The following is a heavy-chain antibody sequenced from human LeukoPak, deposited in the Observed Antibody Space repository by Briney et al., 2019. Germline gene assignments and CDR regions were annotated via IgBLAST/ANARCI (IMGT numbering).Heavy chain of an antibody. D-gene: IGHD1-26*01. Sequence: GASVKVSCKASGYTFTGYYMHWVRQAPGQGLEWMGWINPNSGGTNYAQKFQGRVTMTRDTSISTAYMELSRLRSDDTAVYYCARESGGSYYDAFDIWGQGTMVAVSS. CDR3: ARESGGSYYDAFDI. CDR1: GYTFTGYY. J-gene: IGHJ3*02. V-gene: IGHV1-2*02. CDR2: INPNSGGT.